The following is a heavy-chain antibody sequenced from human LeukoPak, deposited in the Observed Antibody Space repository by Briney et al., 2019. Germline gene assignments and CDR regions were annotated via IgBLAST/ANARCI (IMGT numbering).Heavy chain of an antibody. V-gene: IGHV1-24*01. Sequence: GASVKVSCKVSGYTLTELSMHWVRQAPGKGLEWMGGFDPEDGETIYAQKFQGRVTMTEDTSTDTAYMELSSLRSEDTAVYYCATEGDGDRNGYIVGATRLAFDIWGQGTMVTVSS. CDR2: FDPEDGET. D-gene: IGHD1-26*01. CDR3: ATEGDGDRNGYIVGATRLAFDI. J-gene: IGHJ3*02. CDR1: GYTLTELS.